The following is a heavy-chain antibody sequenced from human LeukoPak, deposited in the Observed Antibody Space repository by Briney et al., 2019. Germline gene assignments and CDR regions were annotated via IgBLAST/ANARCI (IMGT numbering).Heavy chain of an antibody. J-gene: IGHJ4*02. Sequence: SETLSLTCTVSGGSISGSSYYWGWIRQPPGKGLEWIGSMHYRGSTYYSPSLKSRVTITVDTSKNQFSLKLSSVTAANTAVYYCVPYTGGQTGYFDYWGQGTLVTVSS. D-gene: IGHD3-16*01. CDR1: GGSISGSSYY. CDR3: VPYTGGQTGYFDY. CDR2: MHYRGST. V-gene: IGHV4-39*01.